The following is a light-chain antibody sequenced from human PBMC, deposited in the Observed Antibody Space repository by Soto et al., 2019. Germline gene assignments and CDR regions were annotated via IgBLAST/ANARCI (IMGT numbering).Light chain of an antibody. CDR1: SYYSSYT. J-gene: IGLJ2*01. Sequence: QPVLTQSPSASASLGASVKLTCTLPSYYSSYTIAWHQQQPEKGPRYLMKLNSDGSHYKGDGIPDRFSGSSSGAERYLTISSLQSEDEADYFCQTWGSGTVVFGGGTKLTVL. CDR3: QTWGSGTVV. CDR2: LNSDGSH. V-gene: IGLV4-69*01.